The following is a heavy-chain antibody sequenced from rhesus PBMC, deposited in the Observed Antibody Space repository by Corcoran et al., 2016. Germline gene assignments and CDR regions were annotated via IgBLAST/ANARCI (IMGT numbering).Heavy chain of an antibody. CDR1: GFSLSTSGMG. D-gene: IGHD3-3*01. V-gene: IGHV2S1*01. Sequence: QVTLKESGPALVKPTQTLTLTCTFSGFSLSTSGMGVGWIRQPPGMALDWLASIYWDDDKYYSTSLKSRLTISKDTSKNQVVLTMTNMDPVDTATYYCARVRAPYNFWSGYSPFDYWGQGVLVTVSS. CDR3: ARVRAPYNFWSGYSPFDY. CDR2: IYWDDDK. J-gene: IGHJ4*01.